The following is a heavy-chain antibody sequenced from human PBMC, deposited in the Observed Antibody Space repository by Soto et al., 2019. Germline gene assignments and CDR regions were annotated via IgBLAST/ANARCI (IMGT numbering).Heavy chain of an antibody. J-gene: IGHJ4*02. Sequence: QVQLVESGGGVVQPGRSLRLSCAASRFTFSGYAMHWVRQAPGKGLEWVAATSYDENFKYYADSVKGRFTISRDNSKNTLFLQMNSLRTEDTAMYYCARQGGSSGIWYFDYWGQGSLVTVSS. CDR3: ARQGGSSGIWYFDY. CDR1: RFTFSGYA. D-gene: IGHD6-6*01. CDR2: TSYDENFK. V-gene: IGHV3-30*04.